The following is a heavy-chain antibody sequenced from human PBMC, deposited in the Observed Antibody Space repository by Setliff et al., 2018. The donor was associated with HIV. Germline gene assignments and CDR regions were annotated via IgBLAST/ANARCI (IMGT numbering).Heavy chain of an antibody. V-gene: IGHV1-2*02. J-gene: IGHJ4*02. CDR3: ASTIAAAGYYFDY. D-gene: IGHD6-13*01. Sequence: ASVKVSCKASGYTFTGYYMHWVRQAPGQGLEWMGWINPNNGGTNYAQKFQGRVTMTRDTSISTAYMELSSLRSEDTAVYYCASTIAAAGYYFDYWGQGTLVTVSS. CDR1: GYTFTGYY. CDR2: INPNNGGT.